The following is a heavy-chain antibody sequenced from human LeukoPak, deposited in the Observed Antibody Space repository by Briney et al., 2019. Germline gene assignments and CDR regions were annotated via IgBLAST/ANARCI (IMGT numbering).Heavy chain of an antibody. CDR3: ARAAFSGSYNPRFDY. V-gene: IGHV4-59*01. CDR1: GGSISSYY. D-gene: IGHD1-26*01. Sequence: SETLSLTCTVSGGSISSYYWSWIRQPPGKGLEWIGYISYSGSTNYNPSLKSRITISVDTSKNQFSLKLSSVTAGDTAVYYGARAAFSGSYNPRFDYWGQGTLVTVSS. J-gene: IGHJ4*02. CDR2: ISYSGST.